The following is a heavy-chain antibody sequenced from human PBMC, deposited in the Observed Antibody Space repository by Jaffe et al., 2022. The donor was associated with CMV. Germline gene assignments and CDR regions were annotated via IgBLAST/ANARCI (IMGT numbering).Heavy chain of an antibody. Sequence: EVQMVESGGGLVQPGESLRLSCSTSGFTFSSYDFQWVRQAPGKGLEYVSAITRDGYTTYYADSVKGRFIISRDNSKKTLYLQMSSLRPDDTAVYYCRTHTSSSIGRGSGSWGQGTLVTVSS. D-gene: IGHD6-6*01. CDR1: GFTFSSYD. V-gene: IGHV3-64D*06. CDR3: RTHTSSSIGRGSGS. J-gene: IGHJ5*02. CDR2: ITRDGYTT.